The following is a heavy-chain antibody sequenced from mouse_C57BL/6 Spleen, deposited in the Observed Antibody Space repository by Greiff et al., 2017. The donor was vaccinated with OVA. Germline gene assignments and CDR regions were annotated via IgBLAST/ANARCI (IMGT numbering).Heavy chain of an antibody. D-gene: IGHD2-4*01. J-gene: IGHJ2*01. CDR3: ARRGDYDPYYFDY. Sequence: QVQLQHPGAELVKPGASVKLSCKASGYTFTSYWMQWVKQRPGQGLEWIGEIDPSDSYTNYNQKFKGKATLTVDTSSSTAYMQLSSLTSEDSAVYYCARRGDYDPYYFDYWGQGTTLTVSS. CDR2: IDPSDSYT. V-gene: IGHV1-50*01. CDR1: GYTFTSYW.